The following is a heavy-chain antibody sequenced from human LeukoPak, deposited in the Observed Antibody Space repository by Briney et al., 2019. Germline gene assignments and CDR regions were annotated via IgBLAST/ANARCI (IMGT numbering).Heavy chain of an antibody. CDR3: ARETTVTTFWFDP. Sequence: PGGSLRLSCAASGFTFDDFGMSWVSQAPGKGLEWVSGINWNGGRTGYADSVKGRFIISRDNAKNSLYLQMNSLRAEDTALYYCARETTVTTFWFDPWGQGTLVTVSS. CDR1: GFTFDDFG. V-gene: IGHV3-20*04. CDR2: INWNGGRT. J-gene: IGHJ5*02. D-gene: IGHD4-17*01.